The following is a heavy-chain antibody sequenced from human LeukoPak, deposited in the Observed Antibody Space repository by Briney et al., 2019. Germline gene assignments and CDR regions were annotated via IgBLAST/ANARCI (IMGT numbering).Heavy chain of an antibody. CDR1: GYTFTGYY. CDR3: ARDGDILTGYYPSPSVDY. V-gene: IGHV1-2*02. D-gene: IGHD3-9*01. CDR2: INPNSGGT. J-gene: IGHJ4*02. Sequence: ASVKVSCKASGYTFTGYYMHWVRQAPGQGLEWMGWINPNSGGTNYAQKLQGRVTMTTDTSTSTAYMELRSLRSDDTAVYYCARDGDILTGYYPSPSVDYWGQGTLVTVSS.